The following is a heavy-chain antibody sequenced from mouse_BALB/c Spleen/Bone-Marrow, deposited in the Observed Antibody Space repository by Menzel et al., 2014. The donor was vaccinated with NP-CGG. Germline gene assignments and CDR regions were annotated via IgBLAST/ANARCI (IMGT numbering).Heavy chain of an antibody. CDR1: GFNVKDTY. J-gene: IGHJ4*01. Sequence: EVQLQQSGAELVKPGASVKLSCTASGFNVKDTYMQWVKQRPEQGLEWIGRIDPANGNTQYDPTFQGKATITTDTSSNTAYLQLSSLTSEDTAVYYCTREGHYYGPDALNYWGQGTSVTASS. V-gene: IGHV14-3*02. CDR3: TREGHYYGPDALNY. D-gene: IGHD1-2*01. CDR2: IDPANGNT.